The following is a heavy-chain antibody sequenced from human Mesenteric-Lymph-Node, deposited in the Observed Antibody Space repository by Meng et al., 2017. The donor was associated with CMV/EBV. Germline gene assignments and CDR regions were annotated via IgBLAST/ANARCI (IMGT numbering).Heavy chain of an antibody. D-gene: IGHD2-15*01. V-gene: IGHV3-49*04. CDR1: GFTFGGYG. Sequence: GESLKISCSGSGFTFGGYGMSWVRQAPGRGLELVGFIRSKAYGATAEYAASVRGRFTISRDDSRSLVYLEMNSLTSDDTAVYYCTRSGVGWELRPYYFDYWGQGTPVTVSS. J-gene: IGHJ4*02. CDR2: IRSKAYGATA. CDR3: TRSGVGWELRPYYFDY.